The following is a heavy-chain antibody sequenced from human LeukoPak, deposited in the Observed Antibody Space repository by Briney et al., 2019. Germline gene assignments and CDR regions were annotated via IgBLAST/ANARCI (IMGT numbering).Heavy chain of an antibody. D-gene: IGHD3-10*01. V-gene: IGHV4-59*01. Sequence: SETLSLTCTVSGGSFSTYYWSWIRQPPGKGLEWIGYIYYSGSTNYNPSLKSRVTISVDTSKNQFSLKLSSVTAADTAVYYCARWGSYYYGSGSYYARYNWFDPWGQGTLVTVSS. CDR2: IYYSGST. CDR3: ARWGSYYYGSGSYYARYNWFDP. CDR1: GGSFSTYY. J-gene: IGHJ5*02.